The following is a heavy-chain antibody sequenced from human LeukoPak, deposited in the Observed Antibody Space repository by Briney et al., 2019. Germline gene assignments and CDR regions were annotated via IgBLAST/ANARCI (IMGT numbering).Heavy chain of an antibody. CDR1: GFTFSSYA. Sequence: PGGSLRLSCAASGFTFSSYAMSWVRQAPGKGLEWVSAMSGSGGSTYYADSVKGRFTISRDNSKNTLYLQMNSLRAEDTAVYYCAKGYCSSTSCLDYFDYWGQGTLVTVSS. J-gene: IGHJ4*02. CDR2: MSGSGGST. CDR3: AKGYCSSTSCLDYFDY. V-gene: IGHV3-23*01. D-gene: IGHD2-2*01.